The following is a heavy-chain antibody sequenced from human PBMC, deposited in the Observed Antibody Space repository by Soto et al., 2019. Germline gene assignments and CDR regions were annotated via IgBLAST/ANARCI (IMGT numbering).Heavy chain of an antibody. CDR1: GFTFSSYW. CDR2: IKQDGSEK. V-gene: IGHV3-7*01. Sequence: EVQLVESGGGLVQPGGSLRLSCAASGFTFSSYWMSWVRQAPGKGLEWVANIKQDGSEKYYVDSVKGRFTISRDNAKKSLYLQMNSLRAEDTAVYYCARVKVVLVPAAISNWFDPWGQGTLVTVSS. CDR3: ARVKVVLVPAAISNWFDP. D-gene: IGHD2-2*01. J-gene: IGHJ5*02.